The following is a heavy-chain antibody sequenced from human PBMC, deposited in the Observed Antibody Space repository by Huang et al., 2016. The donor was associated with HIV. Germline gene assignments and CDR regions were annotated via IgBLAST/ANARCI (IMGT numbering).Heavy chain of an antibody. J-gene: IGHJ3*01. CDR3: AKGRRAFDV. V-gene: IGHV5-51*03. CDR1: GYGFSIYW. Sequence: EVQLVQSGAEVKKPGESLKISCTGSGYGFSIYWIAWVRQRPGKGLDWMGIIYPCEAKSTSSPSFECHVSISVDKSINTVYLHWSSLKASDTAIYYCAKGRRAFDVWGQGTWVTVSS. CDR2: IYPCEAKS.